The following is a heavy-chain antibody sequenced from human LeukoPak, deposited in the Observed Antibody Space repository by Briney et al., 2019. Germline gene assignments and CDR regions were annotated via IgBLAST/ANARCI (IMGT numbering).Heavy chain of an antibody. J-gene: IGHJ4*02. CDR2: IKTKTDGGTT. D-gene: IGHD2-2*01. CDR1: GFTFSNAW. V-gene: IGHV3-15*01. CDR3: TTGPPVGAPAETFDY. Sequence: GGSLRLSCAASGFTFSNAWMSWVRQAPGKGLEWVGRIKTKTDGGTTDYAAPVKGRFTISRGDSKNTLYLQVNSLKTEDTAVYYCTTGPPVGAPAETFDYWGQGTLVTVSS.